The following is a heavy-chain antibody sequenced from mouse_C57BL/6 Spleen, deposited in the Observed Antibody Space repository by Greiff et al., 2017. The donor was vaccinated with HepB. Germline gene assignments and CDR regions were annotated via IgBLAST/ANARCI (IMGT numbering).Heavy chain of an antibody. Sequence: EVQVVESGGGLVQPKGSLKLSCAASGFSFNTYAMNWVRQAPGKGLEWVARIRSKSNNYATYYADSVKDRFTITRDDSESMLYLQMNNMKTEDTAMYYCERHTPPYSYAMDYWGPGTSVTVSS. J-gene: IGHJ4*01. V-gene: IGHV10-1*01. CDR3: ERHTPPYSYAMDY. CDR1: GFSFNTYA. CDR2: IRSKSNNYAT.